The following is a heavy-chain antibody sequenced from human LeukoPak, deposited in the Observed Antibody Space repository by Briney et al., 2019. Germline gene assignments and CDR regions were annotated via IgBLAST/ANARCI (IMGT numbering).Heavy chain of an antibody. D-gene: IGHD6-19*01. CDR1: GGSFSGYY. J-gene: IGHJ4*02. Sequence: SETLPLTCAVYGGSFSGYYWSWIRQPPGKGLEWIGEINHSGSTNYNPSLKSRVTISVDTSKNQFSLKLSSVTAADTAVYYCARDLDSSGLGYWGQGTLVTVSS. V-gene: IGHV4-34*01. CDR3: ARDLDSSGLGY. CDR2: INHSGST.